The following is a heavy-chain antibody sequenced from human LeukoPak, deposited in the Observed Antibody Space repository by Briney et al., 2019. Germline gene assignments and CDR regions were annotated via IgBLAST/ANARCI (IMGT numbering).Heavy chain of an antibody. CDR3: ARGGSGTIDP. CDR1: GGSISSYY. J-gene: IGHJ5*02. Sequence: SETLSLTCTVSGGSISSYYWNWIRQPPGKGLEWIGYISYSGSTNYNPSLKSRVTIPVDTSKNQFSLKLSSVTAADTAVYYCARGGSGTIDPWGQGTLVTVSS. D-gene: IGHD1-26*01. V-gene: IGHV4-59*01. CDR2: ISYSGST.